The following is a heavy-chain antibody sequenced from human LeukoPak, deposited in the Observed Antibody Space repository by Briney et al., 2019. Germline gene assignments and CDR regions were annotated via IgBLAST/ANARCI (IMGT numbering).Heavy chain of an antibody. Sequence: GGSLRLSCAASGFTFSSYWMSWVRQAPGKGLEWVANIKQDGSEKYYVDSVKGRFTISRDNTKNSLYLQMNSLRAEHTAVYYCARLRYGDYYAGPFDYWGQGTLVTVSS. CDR2: IKQDGSEK. CDR3: ARLRYGDYYAGPFDY. D-gene: IGHD4-17*01. CDR1: GFTFSSYW. V-gene: IGHV3-7*01. J-gene: IGHJ4*02.